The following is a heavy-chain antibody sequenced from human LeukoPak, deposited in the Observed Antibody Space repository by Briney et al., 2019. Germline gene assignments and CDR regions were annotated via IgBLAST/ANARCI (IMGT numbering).Heavy chain of an antibody. J-gene: IGHJ4*02. CDR3: VRPKGGNSLSGSFSG. CDR2: ISNDGSST. V-gene: IGHV3-74*01. Sequence: PGGSLRLSCAASGFTFDVYGMNWVRQAPGKGLVWVSRISNDGSSTSYADSVKGRFTISRDNAKNTLYLQMNSLRAEDTAVYYCVRPKGGNSLSGSFSGWGQGTLVTVSS. D-gene: IGHD1-26*01. CDR1: GFTFDVYG.